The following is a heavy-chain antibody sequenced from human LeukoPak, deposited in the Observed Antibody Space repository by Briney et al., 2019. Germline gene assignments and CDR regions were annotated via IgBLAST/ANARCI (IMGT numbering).Heavy chain of an antibody. CDR3: AEGRGEYYFDY. Sequence: SETLSLTCTVSGGSISTFYWSWIRQPPGKGLEWIGYINYSGSTNSNPSLKSRVTISVDTSKNQFSLKLSSVTAADTAVYYCAEGRGEYYFDYWGQGTLVTVSS. CDR1: GGSISTFY. D-gene: IGHD3-16*01. CDR2: INYSGST. J-gene: IGHJ4*02. V-gene: IGHV4-59*12.